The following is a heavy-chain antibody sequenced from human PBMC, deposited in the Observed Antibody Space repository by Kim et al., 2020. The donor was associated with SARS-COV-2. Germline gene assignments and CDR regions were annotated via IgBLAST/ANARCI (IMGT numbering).Heavy chain of an antibody. J-gene: IGHJ4*02. CDR1: GFTFSSYA. CDR2: ISGSGGST. CDR3: AKDLSGLAKVN. V-gene: IGHV3-23*01. Sequence: GGSLRLSCAASGFTFSSYAMSWVRQAPGKGLEWVSAISGSGGSTYYADSVKGRFTISRDNSKNTLYLQIDSLRAEDTAVYYCAKDLSGLAKVNWGQGTLVAVSS. D-gene: IGHD3-10*01.